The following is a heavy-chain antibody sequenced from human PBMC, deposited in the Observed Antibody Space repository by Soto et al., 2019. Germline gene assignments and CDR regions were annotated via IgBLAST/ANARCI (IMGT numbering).Heavy chain of an antibody. D-gene: IGHD6-13*01. Sequence: GASVKVSCKASGGTFSSYAISWVRQAPGQGLEWMGGIIPIFGTANYAQKFQGRVTITADKSTSTAYMELSSLRSEDTAVYYCAKGTWQLVRRYYYYYGMDVWGQGTTVTVSS. CDR1: GGTFSSYA. J-gene: IGHJ6*02. CDR3: AKGTWQLVRRYYYYYGMDV. CDR2: IIPIFGTA. V-gene: IGHV1-69*06.